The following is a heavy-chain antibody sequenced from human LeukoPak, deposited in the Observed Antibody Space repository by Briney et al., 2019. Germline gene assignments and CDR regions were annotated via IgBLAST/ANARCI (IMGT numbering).Heavy chain of an antibody. CDR2: ISGSGAST. Sequence: GGSLRLSCAASGFTFSSYTMSWVRQAPGKGLEWLSAISGSGASTHYADSVRGRFTISRDNSKSTLYLQMNSLRADDTAVYYCTKEDPRFDPWGQATLVTVSS. CDR1: GFTFSSYT. CDR3: TKEDPRFDP. V-gene: IGHV3-23*01. J-gene: IGHJ5*02.